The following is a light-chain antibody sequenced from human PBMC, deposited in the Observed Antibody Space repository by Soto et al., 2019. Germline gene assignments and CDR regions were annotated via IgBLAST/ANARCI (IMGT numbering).Light chain of an antibody. Sequence: DIQMTQSPSSLSASVGVRVTITCRASQSISSYLNWYQQKPGKAPKLLIYAASSLQSGVPSRFSGSGSGTDFTLTISSLQPEDFATYYCQQSYSTRPITFGQGTRLEIK. CDR1: QSISSY. CDR3: QQSYSTRPIT. V-gene: IGKV1-39*01. J-gene: IGKJ5*01. CDR2: AAS.